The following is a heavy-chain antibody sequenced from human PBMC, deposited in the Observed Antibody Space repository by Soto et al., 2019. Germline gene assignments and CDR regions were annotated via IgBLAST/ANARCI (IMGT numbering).Heavy chain of an antibody. Sequence: ASVKVSCKASGYTFTSYGISWVRQAPGQGLEWMGWISAYNGNTNYAQKLQGRVTMTTDTSTSTAYMELRSLRSDDTAVYYCARDRTYYYDSSGYGGGDYWGQGTLVTSPQ. V-gene: IGHV1-18*04. CDR3: ARDRTYYYDSSGYGGGDY. D-gene: IGHD3-22*01. CDR1: GYTFTSYG. CDR2: ISAYNGNT. J-gene: IGHJ4*02.